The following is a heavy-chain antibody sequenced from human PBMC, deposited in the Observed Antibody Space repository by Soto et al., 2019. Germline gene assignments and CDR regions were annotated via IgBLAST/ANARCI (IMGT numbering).Heavy chain of an antibody. Sequence: EVQFVESGGGLVQPGGSLRLSCVVSGHTFTTNWMHWVRQVPGRGLEWVSGLNEDASNTYYADSVKGRFTISRDDAKSTLYLQMSSLRAEDTAIYYCATIFGHPYWGQGTPVTVSS. CDR1: GHTFTTNW. D-gene: IGHD3-3*01. J-gene: IGHJ4*02. V-gene: IGHV3-74*01. CDR2: LNEDASNT. CDR3: ATIFGHPY.